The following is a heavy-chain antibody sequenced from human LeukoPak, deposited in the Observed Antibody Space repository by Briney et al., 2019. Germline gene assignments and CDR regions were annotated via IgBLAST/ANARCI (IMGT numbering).Heavy chain of an antibody. J-gene: IGHJ6*02. CDR3: AREEVVAVATIFHYYYGMDV. V-gene: IGHV3-23*01. CDR1: GFTFRSYA. D-gene: IGHD5-24*01. Sequence: GGSLRLSCVVSGFTFRSYAMSWVRQAPGKGLEWVSAISGSGGSTYDADSVKGRFTISRDNSKNTLYLQMNSLRVEDTAVYYCAREEVVAVATIFHYYYGMDVWGQGTTVTVSS. CDR2: ISGSGGST.